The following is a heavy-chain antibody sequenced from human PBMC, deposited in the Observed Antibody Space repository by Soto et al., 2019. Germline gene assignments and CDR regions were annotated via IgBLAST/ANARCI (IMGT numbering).Heavy chain of an antibody. V-gene: IGHV5-51*01. CDR2: IYPGNSDT. D-gene: IGHD3-9*01. CDR3: ARHVYYDVLKKNY. CDR1: GYNFANYW. J-gene: IGHJ4*02. Sequence: ELQLVQSGAEVKKPGESLKISCKGSGYNFANYWIGWVRQMPGKGLEWMGIIYPGNSDTRYSPSFQGQVTISADTSISTAYLEWSSLKASDTAIYYCARHVYYDVLKKNYWGQRTLVNVSS.